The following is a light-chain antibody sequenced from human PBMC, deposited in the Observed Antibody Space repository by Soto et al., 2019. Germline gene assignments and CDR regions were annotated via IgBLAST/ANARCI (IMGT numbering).Light chain of an antibody. J-gene: IGKJ2*01. CDR1: QSISIW. V-gene: IGKV1-5*03. CDR2: KAS. CDR3: QQYNSFPYT. Sequence: DIHMTQSPSTLSASIGDRVTITCRASQSISIWLAGEQQKPGKATNLLIYKASSLESGVPSRFSGSGSWTEFTLTISSIQPDDFATYYCQQYNSFPYTFGQGTKLAIK.